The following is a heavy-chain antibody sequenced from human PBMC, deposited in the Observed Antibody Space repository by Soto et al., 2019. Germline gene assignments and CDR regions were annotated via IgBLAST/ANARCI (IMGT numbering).Heavy chain of an antibody. CDR1: GFTFSTYG. D-gene: IGHD2-8*02. CDR2: ISYDGSKK. V-gene: IGHV3-30*18. CDR3: AKSWSGSHGAFDV. J-gene: IGHJ3*01. Sequence: GRSLRLSCAASGFTFSTYGTHWVLQATGKGLEWVAVISYDGSKKYYEESVKGRFNISRDNSKNTLYLQMNSLRVEDTAVYYCAKSWSGSHGAFDVWGQGTMVTVSS.